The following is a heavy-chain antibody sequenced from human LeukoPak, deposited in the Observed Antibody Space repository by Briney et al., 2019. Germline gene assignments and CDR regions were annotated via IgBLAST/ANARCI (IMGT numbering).Heavy chain of an antibody. V-gene: IGHV3-64*01. Sequence: GGSLRLSCAASGFTFSSFPMHWVRQAPGKGLESVSAISPNGGTTYYANSVRGRFSISRDNSKNTLYLQMGSLTTDDMAVYYCARECPNGSLDYWGQGTLVTVSS. CDR1: GFTFSSFP. J-gene: IGHJ4*02. D-gene: IGHD3-10*01. CDR2: ISPNGGTT. CDR3: ARECPNGSLDY.